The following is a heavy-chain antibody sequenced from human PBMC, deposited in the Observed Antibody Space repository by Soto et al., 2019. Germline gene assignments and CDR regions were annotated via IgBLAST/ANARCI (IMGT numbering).Heavy chain of an antibody. V-gene: IGHV3-21*01. J-gene: IGHJ3*02. D-gene: IGHD3-22*01. CDR3: ARTIRDCYDSSGYWFDI. CDR1: GFTFSSYS. CDR2: ISSSSSYI. Sequence: GGSLRLSCAASGFTFSSYSMNWVRQAPGKGLEWVSSISSSSSYIYYADSVKGRFTISRDNAKNSLYLQMNSLRAEDTAVYYCARTIRDCYDSSGYWFDIWGQGTMVTVSS.